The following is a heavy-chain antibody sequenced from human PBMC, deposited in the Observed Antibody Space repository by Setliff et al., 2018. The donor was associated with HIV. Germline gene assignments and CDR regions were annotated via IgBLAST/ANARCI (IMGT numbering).Heavy chain of an antibody. J-gene: IGHJ4*02. V-gene: IGHV3-48*03. D-gene: IGHD3-22*01. CDR2: IGGHGSII. CDR1: GLIFSSYE. Sequence: PGGSLRLSCAASGLIFSSYEMNWVRQAPGKGLEWISFIGGHGSIIHYADSVKGRFTISRDNAKNSVYLQMHSLRAEDTAVYYCAKIQNPQGYYYDSSGYYPHPGSPDYWGQGTLVTVSS. CDR3: AKIQNPQGYYYDSSGYYPHPGSPDY.